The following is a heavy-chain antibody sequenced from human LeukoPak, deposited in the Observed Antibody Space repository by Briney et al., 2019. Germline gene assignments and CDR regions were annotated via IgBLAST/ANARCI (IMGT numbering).Heavy chain of an antibody. D-gene: IGHD2-15*01. Sequence: SETLSLTCTVSGGSISSYYWSWIRQPPGKGLEWIGYIYYSGSTNYNPSLKSRVTISVDTSKNQFSLKLSSVTAADTAVYYCARGSRGCSGGSCYKYWGQGTLVTVSS. V-gene: IGHV4-59*01. CDR3: ARGSRGCSGGSCYKY. J-gene: IGHJ4*02. CDR1: GGSISSYY. CDR2: IYYSGST.